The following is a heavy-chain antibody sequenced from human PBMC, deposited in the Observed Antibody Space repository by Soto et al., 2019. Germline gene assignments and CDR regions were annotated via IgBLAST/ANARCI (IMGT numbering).Heavy chain of an antibody. J-gene: IGHJ6*02. Sequence: QVQLVESGGGVVQPGRSLRLSCAASGFTFRNYVMYWVRQAPGKGLEWVAVISYDGSNKYYADSVKGRFTISRDNSKNTLYVQMNSLRAEDTAVYYCAYSNYGYYYYGMDVWGQGTTVTVSS. CDR3: AYSNYGYYYYGMDV. CDR2: ISYDGSNK. CDR1: GFTFRNYV. V-gene: IGHV3-30*03. D-gene: IGHD4-4*01.